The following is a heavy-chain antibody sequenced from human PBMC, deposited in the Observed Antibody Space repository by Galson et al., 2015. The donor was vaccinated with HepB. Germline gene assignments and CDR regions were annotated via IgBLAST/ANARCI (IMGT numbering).Heavy chain of an antibody. CDR2: ISAYNGNT. CDR1: GYTFINYG. J-gene: IGHJ1*01. CDR3: ARDGAPHLRYFQH. D-gene: IGHD4/OR15-4a*01. V-gene: IGHV1-18*01. Sequence: SVKVSCKASGYTFINYGISWVRQAPGQGLEWMGWISAYNGNTNYAQKLQGRVTMTTDTSTSTAYMELRSLRSDDTAVYYCARDGAPHLRYFQHWGQGTLVTVSS.